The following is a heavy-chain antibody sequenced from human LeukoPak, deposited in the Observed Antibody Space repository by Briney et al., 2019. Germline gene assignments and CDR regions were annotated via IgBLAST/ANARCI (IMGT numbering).Heavy chain of an antibody. CDR3: AKDRYASSWYGAFDI. CDR2: ISGSTGST. V-gene: IGHV3-23*01. Sequence: GGSLRLSCAASGFTFSSYAMCWVRQAPGKGLEWVSLISGSTGSTYYAESVKGRFTISRDNSKNAMYLQMGSLRVEDTAVYYCAKDRYASSWYGAFDIWGQGTMLTVSS. CDR1: GFTFSSYA. J-gene: IGHJ3*02. D-gene: IGHD6-13*01.